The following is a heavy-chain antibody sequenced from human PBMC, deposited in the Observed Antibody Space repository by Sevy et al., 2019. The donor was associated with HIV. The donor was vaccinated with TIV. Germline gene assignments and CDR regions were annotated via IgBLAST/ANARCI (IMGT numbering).Heavy chain of an antibody. CDR1: GYPFTAYY. Sequence: ASVKVSCKASGYPFTAYYLHWVRQAPGQGLEWMGWVSAHSGATKYAQKFQGRVTMTRDTSITTAYMELTSLTSYDTAIYYCARRYGSGREAFDYWGQGTLVTVSS. V-gene: IGHV1-2*02. CDR3: ARRYGSGREAFDY. D-gene: IGHD3-10*01. J-gene: IGHJ4*02. CDR2: VSAHSGAT.